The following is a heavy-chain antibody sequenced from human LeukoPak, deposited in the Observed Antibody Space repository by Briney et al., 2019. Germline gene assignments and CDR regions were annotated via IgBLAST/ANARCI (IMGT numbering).Heavy chain of an antibody. V-gene: IGHV3-48*04. CDR1: GFTFSGYS. CDR3: ARDLFFGSRWYEGWFDS. D-gene: IGHD6-13*01. CDR2: ISSSSGNI. J-gene: IGHJ5*01. Sequence: GGSLRLSCAASGFTFSGYSINWVRQAPGKGLEWVSYISSSSGNIYYADSVKGRFTISRDNAKNSLYLQMNSLRAEDTAVYYCARDLFFGSRWYEGWFDSWGQGTLVTVSS.